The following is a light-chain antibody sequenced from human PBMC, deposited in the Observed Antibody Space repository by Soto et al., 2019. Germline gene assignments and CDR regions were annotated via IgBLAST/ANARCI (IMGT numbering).Light chain of an antibody. CDR1: SSDVGGYNY. V-gene: IGLV2-8*01. J-gene: IGLJ1*01. Sequence: QSVLTQPPSASGAFGQSVTISCTETSSDVGGYNYVSWYQQHPGKAPKLMIYEVSERPSGVPDRFSGSKSGNTASLTVSVLQAYNEAEYYCSSYSGTNYHYVFGTGTKVTV. CDR3: SSYSGTNYHYV. CDR2: EVS.